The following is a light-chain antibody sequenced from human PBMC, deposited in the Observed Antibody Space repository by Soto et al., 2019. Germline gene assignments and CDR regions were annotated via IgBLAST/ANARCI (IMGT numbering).Light chain of an antibody. Sequence: DIQMTQSPSTLSASVGDIVTITCRASQSISSWLAWYQQKPGKAPKLLIYKASSLESGFPSRFSGSGSGTEFTLTSSSVEADDVATYYCQQYNSYSWTFGQGTKVEIK. CDR2: KAS. CDR3: QQYNSYSWT. J-gene: IGKJ1*01. CDR1: QSISSW. V-gene: IGKV1-5*03.